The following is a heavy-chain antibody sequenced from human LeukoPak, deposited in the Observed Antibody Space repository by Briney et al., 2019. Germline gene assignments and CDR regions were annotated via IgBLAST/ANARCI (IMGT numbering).Heavy chain of an antibody. V-gene: IGHV3-21*01. CDR2: ISSSSSYI. Sequence: GGSLRLSCAASGFTFSSYSMNWVRQAPGKGLEWVSSISSSSSYIYYADSVKGRFTISRDNAKNSLYLQMNSLRAEDTAVYYCARSVTVKNWFDPWGQGTLVTVSS. J-gene: IGHJ5*02. CDR3: ARSVTVKNWFDP. D-gene: IGHD4-23*01. CDR1: GFTFSSYS.